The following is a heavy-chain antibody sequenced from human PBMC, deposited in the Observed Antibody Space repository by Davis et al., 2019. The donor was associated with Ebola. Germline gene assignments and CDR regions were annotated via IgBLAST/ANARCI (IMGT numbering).Heavy chain of an antibody. V-gene: IGHV4-59*01. CDR2: IYYSGST. CDR1: GASITSYY. CDR3: ARGCSNYYYSSGFYSNRRYFDS. D-gene: IGHD3-22*01. Sequence: MPSDTLSLTCTVSGASITSYYWSWTRQPPGKGLEWFGYIYYSGSTTYNPSLKSRVSISVDTSKNQFSLRLSSVTAADTAVYYCARGCSNYYYSSGFYSNRRYFDSWGQGSLVTVSA. J-gene: IGHJ4*02.